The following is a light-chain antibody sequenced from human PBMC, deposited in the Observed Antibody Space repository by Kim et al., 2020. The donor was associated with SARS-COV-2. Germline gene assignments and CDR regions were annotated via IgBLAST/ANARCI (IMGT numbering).Light chain of an antibody. V-gene: IGKV1-5*03. CDR1: QSISSW. CDR3: QQYNSYWT. Sequence: SSSVGDRVTFTCRASQSISSWLAWYQQKPGKAPKLLIYKASSLESGVPSRFSGSGSGTEFTLTISSLQPDDFATYYCQQYNSYWTFGQGTKVEIK. CDR2: KAS. J-gene: IGKJ1*01.